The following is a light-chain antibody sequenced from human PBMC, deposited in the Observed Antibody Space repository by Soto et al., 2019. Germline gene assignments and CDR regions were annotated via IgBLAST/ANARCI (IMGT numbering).Light chain of an antibody. CDR1: QNLDTW. Sequence: DLQRTQSPSTLSASVGDRVLVACLASQNLDTWLAWYQQKPGKAPKVLIYDASNLESGVPSRFSGSGSGTEFTLTISSLQPDDSATYYCQQYNSWQLSFGGGDKVDI. V-gene: IGKV1-5*01. CDR2: DAS. CDR3: QQYNSWQLS. J-gene: IGKJ4*01.